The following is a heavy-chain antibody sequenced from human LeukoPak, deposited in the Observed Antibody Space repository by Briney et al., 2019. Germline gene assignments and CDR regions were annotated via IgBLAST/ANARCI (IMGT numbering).Heavy chain of an antibody. CDR3: ARDSGYYGSGSYYIIGAFDI. CDR1: GYTFTSYG. D-gene: IGHD3-10*01. J-gene: IGHJ3*02. V-gene: IGHV1-18*01. Sequence: ASVKVSCKASGYTFTSYGLSWVRQAPGQGLEWMGWISAYNGNTNYAQQLQGRVTMTTDTSTSTAYMELRSLRSDDTAVYYCARDSGYYGSGSYYIIGAFDIWGQGTMVTVSS. CDR2: ISAYNGNT.